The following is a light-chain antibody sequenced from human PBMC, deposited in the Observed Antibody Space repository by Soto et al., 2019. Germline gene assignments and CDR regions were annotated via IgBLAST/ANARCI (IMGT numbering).Light chain of an antibody. CDR3: SSFTRSSTRV. CDR1: SSDVGSYNY. Sequence: QSALTQPASVSGSPGQSITISCTGTSSDVGSYNYVSWFQQHPGKAPKLMIFEVNNRPSGVSDRFSGSKSGNTASLTISGLQPEDEADYYCSSFTRSSTRVFGSGTKLTVL. V-gene: IGLV2-14*01. J-gene: IGLJ1*01. CDR2: EVN.